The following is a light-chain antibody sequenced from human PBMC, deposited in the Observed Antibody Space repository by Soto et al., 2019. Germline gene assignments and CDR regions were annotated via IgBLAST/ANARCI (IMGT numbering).Light chain of an antibody. CDR2: GAS. CDR1: QSVSSSY. CDR3: QQYGSSPRT. Sequence: ERVMTQSPATLSVSPGERATLSCRASQSVSSSYLAWYKQKPGQAPRLXSYGASSRATGIPDRFSGSGSGTEFTLTISRLQPEDFEVYYCQQYGSSPRTFGQGTKVDIK. V-gene: IGKV3-20*01. J-gene: IGKJ1*01.